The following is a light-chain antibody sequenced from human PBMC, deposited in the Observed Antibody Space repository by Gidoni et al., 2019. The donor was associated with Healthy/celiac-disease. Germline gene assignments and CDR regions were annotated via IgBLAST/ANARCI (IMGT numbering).Light chain of an antibody. CDR1: QSVSSY. J-gene: IGKJ1*01. CDR2: DAS. CDR3: QQRSNWPGT. Sequence: EIVLTQSPATLSLSPGERATLSCRASQSVSSYLAWYQQKPGQAPRLLIYDASNRATGIPARFSGSGYGKDFTLTISSLEPEDFAVYYCQQRSNWPGTFGQGTKVEIK. V-gene: IGKV3-11*01.